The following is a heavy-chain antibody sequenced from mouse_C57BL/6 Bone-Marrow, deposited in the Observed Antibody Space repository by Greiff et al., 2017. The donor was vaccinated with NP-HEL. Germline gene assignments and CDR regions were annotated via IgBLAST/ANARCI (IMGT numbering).Heavy chain of an antibody. CDR2: IDPEDGDT. J-gene: IGHJ3*01. CDR3: TRRDGYYAFAY. V-gene: IGHV14-1*01. Sequence: VQLKQSGAELVRPGASVKLSCTASGFNIKDYYMHWVKQRPEQGLEWIGRIDPEDGDTEYAPKFQGKATMTADTSSNTAYLQLSSLTSEDTAVYYCTRRDGYYAFAYWGQGTLVTVSA. CDR1: GFNIKDYY. D-gene: IGHD2-3*01.